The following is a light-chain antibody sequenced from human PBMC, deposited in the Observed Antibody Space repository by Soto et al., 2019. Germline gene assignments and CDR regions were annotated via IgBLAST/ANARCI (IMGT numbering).Light chain of an antibody. V-gene: IGLV2-23*02. J-gene: IGLJ1*01. CDR2: EVN. CDR1: ISDVGSHNL. Sequence: QSALTQPASASGSPGQSITISCTGTISDVGSHNLVSWYQQHPDKAPKLIIYEVNERPSGVSSRFSGSKSGNTASLTVSGLQPDDEADYHCCSFAGSNPFPYVFGTGTKSPS. CDR3: CSFAGSNPFPYV.